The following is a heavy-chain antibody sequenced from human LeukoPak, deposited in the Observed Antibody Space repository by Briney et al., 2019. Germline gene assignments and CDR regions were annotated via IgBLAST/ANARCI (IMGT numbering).Heavy chain of an antibody. V-gene: IGHV4-59*01. CDR3: ATSHSGYDWRSSFDI. Sequence: SETLSLTCTVSGGSISSSSWSWIRQAPGKGLEWIGYIYYSGNPSYNPSLKSRVTISVDTSKNQFSLRLSSVTAADTAVYYCATSHSGYDWRSSFDIWGQGTMVTVSS. J-gene: IGHJ3*02. D-gene: IGHD5-12*01. CDR2: IYYSGNP. CDR1: GGSISSSS.